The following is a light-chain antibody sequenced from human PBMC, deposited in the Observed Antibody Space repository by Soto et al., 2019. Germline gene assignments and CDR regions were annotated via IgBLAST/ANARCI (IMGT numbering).Light chain of an antibody. J-gene: IGKJ4*01. CDR2: GAS. Sequence: ETVMTQSPATLSVSPGERATLSCRASQSISSNLAWYQQKPGQTPRILIYGASSRATGIPDRFSGRGSGTDFSLTISRLEPEYFAVYYCQQYGDSPTLGGGTKVDIK. V-gene: IGKV3-20*01. CDR1: QSISSN. CDR3: QQYGDSPT.